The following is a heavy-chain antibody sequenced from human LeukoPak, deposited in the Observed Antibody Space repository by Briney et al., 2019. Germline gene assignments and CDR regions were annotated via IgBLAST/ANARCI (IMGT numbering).Heavy chain of an antibody. J-gene: IGHJ4*02. CDR3: VRDLREADH. V-gene: IGHV3-74*01. Sequence: QPGGSLRLSCVASGFTFSAYCMHWVRHGPEKGLEWVSRICPDGSVVNHADSVKGRFTTSRDNAKNTVFLQMNSLRVDDTAVYYCVRDLREADHWGLGTLVTVSS. CDR1: GFTFSAYC. D-gene: IGHD3-10*01. CDR2: ICPDGSVV.